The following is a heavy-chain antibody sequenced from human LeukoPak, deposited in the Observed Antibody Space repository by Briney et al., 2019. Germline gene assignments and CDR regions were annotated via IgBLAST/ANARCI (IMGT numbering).Heavy chain of an antibody. CDR2: IYYSGST. CDR3: ARGGSSYYYYYYMDV. D-gene: IGHD5-12*01. CDR1: GGSMSSHY. J-gene: IGHJ6*03. Sequence: SETLSLTCTVSGGSMSSHYWSWIRQPPGKGLEWIGYIYYSGSTNYNPSLKSRVTKSVDTSKNQFSLKLSSVTAADTAVYYCARGGSSYYYYYYMDVWGKGTTVTVSS. V-gene: IGHV4-59*11.